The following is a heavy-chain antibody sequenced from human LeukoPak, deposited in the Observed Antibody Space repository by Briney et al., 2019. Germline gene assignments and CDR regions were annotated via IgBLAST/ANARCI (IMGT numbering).Heavy chain of an antibody. CDR2: ISSGSSYT. J-gene: IGHJ4*02. CDR1: GLTFSDYY. CDR3: ARGDYYGSGRLDY. D-gene: IGHD3-10*01. V-gene: IGHV3-11*05. Sequence: GGSLRPSCAVSGLTFSDYYMSWIRQAPGKGLEWVSYISSGSSYTKYADSVKGRFTISRDNVKNSLYLQMNSLRDEDTAVYYCARGDYYGSGRLDYWGQGALVTVSS.